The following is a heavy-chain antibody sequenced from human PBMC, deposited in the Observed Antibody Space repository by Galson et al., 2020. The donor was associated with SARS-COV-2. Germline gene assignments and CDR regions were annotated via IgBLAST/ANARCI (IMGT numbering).Heavy chain of an antibody. J-gene: IGHJ6*02. V-gene: IGHV3-21*01. CDR2: ISSSSSYI. CDR1: TFSFSNDY. Sequence: GEYLKISCAGSTFSFSNDYMTWVRQAPGKGLEWVSSISSSSSYIYYADSVKGRFTISRDNAENSLYLQMNNLRAEDTAVYYCASEAGATRYYYAMGVWGQGTTVIVSS. D-gene: IGHD1-26*01. CDR3: ASEAGATRYYYAMGV.